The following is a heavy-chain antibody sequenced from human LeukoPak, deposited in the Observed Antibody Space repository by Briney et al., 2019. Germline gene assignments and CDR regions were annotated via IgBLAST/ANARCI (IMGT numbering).Heavy chain of an antibody. Sequence: SETLSLTCTVSGGSISSSNWWSWVRQPPGKGLEWIGEIYHSGSINYNPSLKSRVTISVDKSKNQFSLKLSSVTAADTAVYYCARETSQKGAHYMDVWGKGTTVTISS. CDR1: GGSISSSNW. D-gene: IGHD3-16*01. V-gene: IGHV4-4*02. J-gene: IGHJ6*03. CDR3: ARETSQKGAHYMDV. CDR2: IYHSGSI.